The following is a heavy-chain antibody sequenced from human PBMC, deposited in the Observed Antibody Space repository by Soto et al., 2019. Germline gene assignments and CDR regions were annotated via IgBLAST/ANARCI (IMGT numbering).Heavy chain of an antibody. Sequence: ASVKVSCTASGYTFTGYYIHWVRQAPGQGLEWMGWINPNSGGTNYAQKFQGWVTMTRDTSISTAYMELSRLRSDDTAVYYCARAVEYSSSIKPFDPWGQGTLVTVSS. D-gene: IGHD6-6*01. CDR2: INPNSGGT. CDR3: ARAVEYSSSIKPFDP. J-gene: IGHJ5*02. V-gene: IGHV1-2*04. CDR1: GYTFTGYY.